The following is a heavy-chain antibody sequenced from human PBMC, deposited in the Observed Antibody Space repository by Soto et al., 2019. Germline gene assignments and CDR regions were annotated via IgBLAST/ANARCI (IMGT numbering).Heavy chain of an antibody. D-gene: IGHD2-2*01. V-gene: IGHV4-39*01. CDR3: ARRLGYCSGTSCFFAFDI. CDR2: IYYNGVT. Sequence: SETLSLTCTVSGGSISSSIHYWAWIRQPPGKGLEWIATIYYNGVTYYNPSLRSRATISVDTPKNQFSLTMTSATAADTAVYYCARRLGYCSGTSCFFAFDIWGQGTMVTVSS. J-gene: IGHJ3*02. CDR1: GGSISSSIHY.